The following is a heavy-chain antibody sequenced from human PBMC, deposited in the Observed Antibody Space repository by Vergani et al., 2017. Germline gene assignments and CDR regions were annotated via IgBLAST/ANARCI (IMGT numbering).Heavy chain of an antibody. V-gene: IGHV1-69*18. CDR1: GGTFSSYA. Sequence: QVQLVQSGAEVKKPGSSVKVSCKASGGTFSSYAISWVRQAPGQGLEWMGRIIPIFGTANYAQKFQGRVTITADESTSTAYMEPSSLRSEDTAVYYCARENTPFGVGATIDYWGQGTLVTVSS. J-gene: IGHJ4*02. CDR3: ARENTPFGVGATIDY. D-gene: IGHD1-26*01. CDR2: IIPIFGTA.